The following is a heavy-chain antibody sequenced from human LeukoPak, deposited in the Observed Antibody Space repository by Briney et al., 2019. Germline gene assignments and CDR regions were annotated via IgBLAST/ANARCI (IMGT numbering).Heavy chain of an antibody. CDR2: VHHTGST. D-gene: IGHD3-16*01. V-gene: IGHV4-59*12. J-gene: IGHJ4*02. CDR1: GGSITTYY. Sequence: PSETLSLTCTVSGGSITTYYWTWMRQSPGKGLEWIGYVHHTGSTNYSPSLQSRVSMSIDTSKNQFSLKLSSVTAADTAVYYCARRKGADPFDYWGQGTLVTVSS. CDR3: ARRKGADPFDY.